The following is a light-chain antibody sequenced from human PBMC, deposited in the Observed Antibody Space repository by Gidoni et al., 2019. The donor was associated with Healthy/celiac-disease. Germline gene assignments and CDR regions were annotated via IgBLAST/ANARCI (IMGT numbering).Light chain of an antibody. CDR1: SSDVSGYNY. V-gene: IGLV2-14*01. CDR2: EVS. Sequence: SALTQPAPVSGSPGPSITISCTGTSSDVSGYNYVTWYQQHPGKAPKIMIYEVSNRPSGVSNRFSGSKSGNTASLTISGVQAEDEADYYCSAYTSSSTRLYVFGTGTKVTVL. CDR3: SAYTSSSTRLYV. J-gene: IGLJ1*01.